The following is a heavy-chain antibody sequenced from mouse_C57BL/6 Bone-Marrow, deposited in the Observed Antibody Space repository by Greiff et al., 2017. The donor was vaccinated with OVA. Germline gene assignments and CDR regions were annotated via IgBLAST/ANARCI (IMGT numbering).Heavy chain of an antibody. CDR2: ISDGGSYT. D-gene: IGHD2-4*01. CDR3: ARDDYDHYYAMDY. Sequence: DVKLVESGGGLVKPGGSLKLSCAASGFTFSSYAMSWVRQTPEKRLEWVATISDGGSYTYYPDNVKGRFTISRDNAKNNLYLQMSHLKSEDTAVYYCARDDYDHYYAMDYWGQGTSVTVSS. V-gene: IGHV5-4*01. CDR1: GFTFSSYA. J-gene: IGHJ4*01.